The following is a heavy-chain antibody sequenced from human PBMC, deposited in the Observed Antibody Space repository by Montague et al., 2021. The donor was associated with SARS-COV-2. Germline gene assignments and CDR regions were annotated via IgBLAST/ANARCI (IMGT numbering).Heavy chain of an antibody. Sequence: SLRLSCAASGFTFGDYDMSWVRQAPGKGLEWVSGINWNGGSTGYADSVKGRFTISRDNAKYSLYLQMNSLRAEDTALYYCARDRDCSSTSCSPGLYYYYGMDVWGQGTTVTVSS. D-gene: IGHD2-2*01. V-gene: IGHV3-20*04. CDR2: INWNGGST. J-gene: IGHJ6*02. CDR3: ARDRDCSSTSCSPGLYYYYGMDV. CDR1: GFTFGDYD.